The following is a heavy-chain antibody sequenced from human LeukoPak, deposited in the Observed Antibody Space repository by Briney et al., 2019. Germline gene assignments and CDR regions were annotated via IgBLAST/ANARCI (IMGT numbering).Heavy chain of an antibody. CDR1: DDSITMYY. CDR2: VDHTGST. Sequence: SETLSLTCSVSDDSITMYYWAWIRQPPGKGLEWIGYVDHTGSTNFNPSLNGRVGISRDTTKNLFSLRLRSVTAADTAVYYCARASYSYDINGWVPFDYWGQGTLVTVSS. V-gene: IGHV4-59*01. J-gene: IGHJ4*02. CDR3: ARASYSYDINGWVPFDY. D-gene: IGHD3-22*01.